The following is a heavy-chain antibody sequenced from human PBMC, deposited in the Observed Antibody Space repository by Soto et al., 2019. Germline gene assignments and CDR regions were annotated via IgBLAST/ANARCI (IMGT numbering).Heavy chain of an antibody. V-gene: IGHV3-33*06. J-gene: IGHJ6*02. D-gene: IGHD5-18*01. CDR2: IGCDGSNK. CDR1: GFTFRSYV. CDR3: AKDQLGGGYYYYYSYGMDV. Sequence: QVQLVESGGGVVQPGRSLRLSCAASGFTFRSYVMPWVTKAQAKGLEWLAVIGCDGSNKYYAASVKGRFTISRDNSKNTLYLQMNSLRAEDTAVYYCAKDQLGGGYYYYYSYGMDVWGQGTTVTDSS.